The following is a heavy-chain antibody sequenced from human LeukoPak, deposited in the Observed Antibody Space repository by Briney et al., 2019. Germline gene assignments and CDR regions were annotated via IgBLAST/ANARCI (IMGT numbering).Heavy chain of an antibody. J-gene: IGHJ4*02. CDR3: ACYGIAPPY. CDR2: IRSKPYGGTT. V-gene: IGHV3-49*04. Sequence: PGRSLRLSCTASGFTFGDYAMSWVRQAPGKGLEWVGFIRSKPYGGTTEYAASVKGRFTISRDNAKNTLYLQMNSLRTEDTAVYYCACYGIAPPYWGQGTLVTVSS. CDR1: GFTFGDYA. D-gene: IGHD2-15*01.